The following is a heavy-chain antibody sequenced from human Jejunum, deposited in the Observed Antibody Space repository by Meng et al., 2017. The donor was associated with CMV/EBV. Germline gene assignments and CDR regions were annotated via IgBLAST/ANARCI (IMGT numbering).Heavy chain of an antibody. CDR3: ALFTRSWFDP. CDR2: IYWDDDK. D-gene: IGHD2-2*01. J-gene: IGHJ5*02. Sequence: QIPLKESRPTPVKPTQTLTLTCTFSGFSLSTSEVGVGWIRQPPGKALEWLAVIYWDDDKRYSPSLKSRLTITKDTSKNQVVLTLTNMDPVDTATYYCALFTRSWFDPWGQGTLVTVSS. V-gene: IGHV2-5*02. CDR1: GFSLSTSEVG.